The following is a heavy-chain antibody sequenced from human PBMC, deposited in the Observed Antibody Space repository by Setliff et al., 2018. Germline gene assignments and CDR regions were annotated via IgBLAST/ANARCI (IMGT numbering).Heavy chain of an antibody. Sequence: KPGGSLSLSCAASGFTFSSYSMNWVRQAPGKGLEWVSSISSNSLYMYYADSVKGRFTISRDNTKNSLYLQINSLRIEDTALYYCARVRSSLTMAGSTDFWGQGTLVTVSS. J-gene: IGHJ4*02. CDR3: ARVRSSLTMAGSTDF. CDR2: ISSNSLYM. D-gene: IGHD6-19*01. V-gene: IGHV3-21*01. CDR1: GFTFSSYS.